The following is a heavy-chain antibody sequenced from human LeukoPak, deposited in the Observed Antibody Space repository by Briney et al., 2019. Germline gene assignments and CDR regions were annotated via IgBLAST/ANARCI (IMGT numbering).Heavy chain of an antibody. CDR3: AKGRCSSTSCAGGQQLSGPGGFDP. V-gene: IGHV3-23*01. CDR2: ISGSGGST. Sequence: GGTLRLSCAASGFTFSSYGMSWVRQAPGKGLEWVSAISGSGGSTYYADSVKGRFTISRDNSKNTLYLQMNSLRAEDTAVYYCAKGRCSSTSCAGGQQLSGPGGFDPWGQGTLVTVSS. CDR1: GFTFSSYG. D-gene: IGHD2-2*01. J-gene: IGHJ5*02.